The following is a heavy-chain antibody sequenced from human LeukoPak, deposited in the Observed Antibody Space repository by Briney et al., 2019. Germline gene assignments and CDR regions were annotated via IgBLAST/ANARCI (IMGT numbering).Heavy chain of an antibody. J-gene: IGHJ6*03. V-gene: IGHV3-48*03. CDR3: AKDRCSNGVGCYYYYMDV. CDR1: GFTFSSYE. Sequence: PGGSLRLSCVASGFTFSSYEMNWVRQAPGKGLEWLSYITSSDSTTHYADSVKGRFTISRDDAQNSLYLQMNSLRAEDTAVYYCAKDRCSNGVGCYYYYMDVWGKGTTVTISS. CDR2: ITSSDSTT. D-gene: IGHD2-8*01.